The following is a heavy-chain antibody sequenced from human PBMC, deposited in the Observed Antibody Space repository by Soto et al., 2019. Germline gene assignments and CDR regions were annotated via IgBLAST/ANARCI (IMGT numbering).Heavy chain of an antibody. Sequence: SETLSLTCAVYGGSFSGYYWSWIRPPPGKGLEWIGEINHSGSTNYNPSLKSRVTISVDTSKNQFSLKLSSVTAADTAVYYCARRCSGGSCYSYFDYWGQGTLVTVSS. D-gene: IGHD2-15*01. CDR3: ARRCSGGSCYSYFDY. V-gene: IGHV4-34*01. CDR1: GGSFSGYY. CDR2: INHSGST. J-gene: IGHJ4*02.